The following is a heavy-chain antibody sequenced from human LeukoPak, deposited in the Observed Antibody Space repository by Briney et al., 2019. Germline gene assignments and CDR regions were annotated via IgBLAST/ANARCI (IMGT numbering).Heavy chain of an antibody. J-gene: IGHJ1*01. CDR2: ISSSGGST. Sequence: GGSLRLSCAASGFTFSSYAMSWVRQGPGKGLKWVSAISSSGGSTYYADSVKGRFTISRDNSKNTLYLQMNSLRAEDTAVYYCAKDRPYYYDSSGYYYVEYFQHWGQGTPVTVSS. D-gene: IGHD3-22*01. CDR3: AKDRPYYYDSSGYYYVEYFQH. CDR1: GFTFSSYA. V-gene: IGHV3-23*01.